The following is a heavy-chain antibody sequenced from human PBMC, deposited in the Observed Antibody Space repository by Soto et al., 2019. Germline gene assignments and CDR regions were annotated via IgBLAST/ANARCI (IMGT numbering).Heavy chain of an antibody. Sequence: PVESLKISCQASGYSFSNFWIAWARQMPGEGLEWLGIIYPDDSDTRYSPSFLGQVTISADKSIKTTYLQWSSLKASDTAIYFCASSVLVTSTMNYFDLWGQGTLVTVSS. D-gene: IGHD2-8*02. V-gene: IGHV5-51*01. CDR3: ASSVLVTSTMNYFDL. J-gene: IGHJ4*02. CDR2: IYPDDSDT. CDR1: GYSFSNFW.